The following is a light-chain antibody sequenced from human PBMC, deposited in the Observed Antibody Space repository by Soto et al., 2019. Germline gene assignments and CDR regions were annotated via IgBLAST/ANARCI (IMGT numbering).Light chain of an antibody. CDR2: ATS. J-gene: IGKJ1*01. CDR3: HQYYRTPRT. V-gene: IGKV3-20*01. CDR1: QSVSSN. Sequence: EIVLTQSPGTLSLSPGERATLSCRASQSVSSNLAWYRQKPGQTPRLLIYATSTRATGIPDRFSGSGSGTDFTLTISRLEPEDFAVYYCHQYYRTPRTFGQGTKVDIK.